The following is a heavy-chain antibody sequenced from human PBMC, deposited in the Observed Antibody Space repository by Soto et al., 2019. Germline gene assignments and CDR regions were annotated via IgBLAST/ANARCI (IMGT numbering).Heavy chain of an antibody. Sequence: GGSLRLACAASGYTFSNYWMSWVRQTPGEGLEWVANIKQDGSENSYVDSVKGRFTISRDNANISVYLQMNSLRAEDTAVYYCARGRYCSGGRCYFDYWDQGTPVTVSS. V-gene: IGHV3-7*04. CDR1: GYTFSNYW. J-gene: IGHJ4*02. D-gene: IGHD2-15*01. CDR3: ARGRYCSGGRCYFDY. CDR2: IKQDGSEN.